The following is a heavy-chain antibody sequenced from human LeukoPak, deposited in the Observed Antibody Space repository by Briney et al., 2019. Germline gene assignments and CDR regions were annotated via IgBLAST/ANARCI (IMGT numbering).Heavy chain of an antibody. J-gene: IGHJ1*01. V-gene: IGHV3-30*18. CDR3: AKEDVVVITIRYFQH. D-gene: IGHD3-22*01. CDR1: GFTFSSYG. Sequence: PGRSLRLSCAASGFTFSSYGMHWGRQAPGKGLEWVAVISYDGSNEYYADSVKGRFTISRDNSKNTLYLQMNSLRTEDTAIYYCAKEDVVVITIRYFQHWGQGTLVTVSS. CDR2: ISYDGSNE.